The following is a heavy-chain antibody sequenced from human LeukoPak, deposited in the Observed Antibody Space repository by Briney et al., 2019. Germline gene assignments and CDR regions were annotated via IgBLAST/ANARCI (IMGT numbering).Heavy chain of an antibody. D-gene: IGHD4-17*01. J-gene: IGHJ4*02. CDR2: ISGSGGST. Sequence: PGGSLRLSCGASGFTFSSYSMSWVRQAPGKGLEWVSAISGSGGSTYYADSVKGRFTISRDNSKNTLYLQMNSLRAEDTAVYYCAKVYTSYGDYVFDYWGQGTLVTVSS. V-gene: IGHV3-23*01. CDR1: GFTFSSYS. CDR3: AKVYTSYGDYVFDY.